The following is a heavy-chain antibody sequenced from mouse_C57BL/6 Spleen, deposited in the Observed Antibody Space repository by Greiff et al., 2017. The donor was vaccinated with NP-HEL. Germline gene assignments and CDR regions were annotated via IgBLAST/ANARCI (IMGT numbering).Heavy chain of an antibody. CDR2: IDPEVGDT. D-gene: IGHD1-1*01. CDR3: TTSGSSGTWFAY. V-gene: IGHV14-1*01. Sequence: EVQLQQSGAELVRPGASVKLSCTASGFNITVYYMHWVKQRPEQCLAWIGRIDPEVGDTEYAPKFQGKATMTADTSSNTAYLQLSSLTSEDTAVYDCTTSGSSGTWFAYWGKGTLVTVSA. J-gene: IGHJ3*01. CDR1: GFNITVYY.